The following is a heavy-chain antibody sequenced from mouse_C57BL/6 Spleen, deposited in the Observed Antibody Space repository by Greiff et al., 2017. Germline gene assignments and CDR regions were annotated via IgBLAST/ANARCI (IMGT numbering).Heavy chain of an antibody. V-gene: IGHV2-4*01. D-gene: IGHD4-1*01. CDR2: IWSGGST. J-gene: IGHJ3*01. Sequence: VQLQQSGPGLVQPSQSLSITCTASGFSLTSYGVHWVRQPPGKGLEWLGVIWSGGSTDYNAAFISRLSISKDNSKSQVFFKMNSLQAADTAIYCCAKETGPAWFAYWGQGTLVTVSA. CDR3: AKETGPAWFAY. CDR1: GFSLTSYG.